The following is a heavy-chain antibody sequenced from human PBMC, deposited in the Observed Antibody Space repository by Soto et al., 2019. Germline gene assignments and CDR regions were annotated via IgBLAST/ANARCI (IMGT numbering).Heavy chain of an antibody. D-gene: IGHD6-6*01. CDR1: GGSLNNYA. CDR2: IIPAFGTP. J-gene: IGHJ4*02. Sequence: QVQLVQSGAEVKKPGSSVKVSCAASGGSLNNYAVSWVRRTPGQGFEWVGEIIPAFGTPNYAQKFQDRVTITADVLTNTVFMELSSLRSEDTAEYYCAREGLRRGALDYWGQGSLVTVSS. CDR3: AREGLRRGALDY. V-gene: IGHV1-69*01.